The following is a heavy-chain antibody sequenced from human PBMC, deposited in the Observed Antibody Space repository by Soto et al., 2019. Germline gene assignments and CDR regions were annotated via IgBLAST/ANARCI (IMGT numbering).Heavy chain of an antibody. V-gene: IGHV1-18*04. CDR2: ISAYNGNT. D-gene: IGHD2-8*01. Sequence: ASVKVSCKASGYTFTSYGISWVRQAPGQGLEWMGWISAYNGNTNYAQKLQGRVTMTTDTSTSTAYMELRSLRSDDTAVYYCARDQYCTNGVCLTWFYYYYGIDVWGQGTTVTVSS. J-gene: IGHJ6*02. CDR3: ARDQYCTNGVCLTWFYYYYGIDV. CDR1: GYTFTSYG.